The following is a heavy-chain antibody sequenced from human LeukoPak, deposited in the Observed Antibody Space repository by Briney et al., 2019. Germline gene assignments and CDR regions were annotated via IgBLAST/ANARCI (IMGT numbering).Heavy chain of an antibody. Sequence: GASVKVSCKTSGYTFTNYGISWVRQAPGQGLEWMGWISGYNGKTNYVQKFRGRVAMTADTSTSTVYMELRSLRSGDTAVYYCARDIATVQHQDWGQGTLVTVSS. J-gene: IGHJ4*02. CDR3: ARDIATVQHQD. V-gene: IGHV1-18*01. D-gene: IGHD1-1*01. CDR2: ISGYNGKT. CDR1: GYTFTNYG.